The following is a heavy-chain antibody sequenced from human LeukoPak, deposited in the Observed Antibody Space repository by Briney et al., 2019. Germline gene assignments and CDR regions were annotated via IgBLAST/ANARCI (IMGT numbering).Heavy chain of an antibody. CDR2: IYYSGST. D-gene: IGHD3-22*01. Sequence: SETLSLTCTVSGGSISSYYWSWIRQPPGKGLEWIGYIYYSGSTNYNPSLKSRVTISVDTSKNQFSLKLSSVTAADTAVYYCASAPYYYDSSGYSTRYYFDYWGQGTLVTVSS. J-gene: IGHJ4*02. V-gene: IGHV4-59*08. CDR1: GGSISSYY. CDR3: ASAPYYYDSSGYSTRYYFDY.